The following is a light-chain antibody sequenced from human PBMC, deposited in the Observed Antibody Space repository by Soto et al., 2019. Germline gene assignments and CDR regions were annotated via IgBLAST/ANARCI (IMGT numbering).Light chain of an antibody. V-gene: IGKV1-33*01. Sequence: DIQMTQSPSSLSASVGDKVTITCQASHDIINYLNWYQQKPGTAPKVLIYEVSILQTGVPSRFSGSGSGTHFTFTITNLQPEDFATYYCQQYVNLPLTFGGGTKVDIK. CDR3: QQYVNLPLT. CDR1: HDIINY. J-gene: IGKJ4*01. CDR2: EVS.